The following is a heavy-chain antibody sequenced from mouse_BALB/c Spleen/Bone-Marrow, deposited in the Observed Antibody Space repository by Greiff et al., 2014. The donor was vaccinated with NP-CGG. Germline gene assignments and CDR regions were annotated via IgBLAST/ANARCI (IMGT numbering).Heavy chain of an antibody. Sequence: DVKLQESGGGLVQPGGSLRLSCATSGFTFTDYYMSWVRQPPGKALEWLGFIRNKANSYTTDYSASVKGRFTISRDNSQSILYLQMSTLRAEDSAAYYCARGRMITVYWYFDVWGAGTTVTVSS. CDR2: IRNKANSYTT. J-gene: IGHJ1*01. D-gene: IGHD2-4*01. V-gene: IGHV7-3*02. CDR1: GFTFTDYY. CDR3: ARGRMITVYWYFDV.